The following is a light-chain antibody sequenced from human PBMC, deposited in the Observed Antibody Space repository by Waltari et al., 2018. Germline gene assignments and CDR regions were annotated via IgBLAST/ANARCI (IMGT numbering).Light chain of an antibody. CDR3: NSYTSGRTWV. V-gene: IGLV2-14*03. CDR1: SSDVGGTNH. CDR2: DVN. Sequence: QSALTQPASVSRSPGQSITISRTGPSSDVGGTNHVSWFLHHPGKAPKLMIHDVNERPSGVSSRFSGSKSGNTASLTISGLQAEDEAIYYCNSYTSGRTWVFGGGTRLTVL. J-gene: IGLJ3*02.